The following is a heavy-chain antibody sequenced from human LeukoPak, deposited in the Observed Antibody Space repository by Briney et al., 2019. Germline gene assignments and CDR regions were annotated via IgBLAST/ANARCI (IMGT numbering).Heavy chain of an antibody. Sequence: ASVKVSCKVSGYTLTELSMHWVRQAPGKGLEWMGGFDPEDGETIYAQKFQGRVTMTEDTSTDTAYMELSSLRSEDTAVYYCATYSDCSSTSCFLGWFDPWGQGTLVTVSS. D-gene: IGHD2-2*01. CDR2: FDPEDGET. J-gene: IGHJ5*02. CDR1: GYTLTELS. V-gene: IGHV1-24*01. CDR3: ATYSDCSSTSCFLGWFDP.